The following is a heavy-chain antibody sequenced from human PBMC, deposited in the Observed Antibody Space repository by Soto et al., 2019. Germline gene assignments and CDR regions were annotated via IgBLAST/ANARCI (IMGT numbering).Heavy chain of an antibody. D-gene: IGHD3-9*01. J-gene: IGHJ4*02. Sequence: SETLSLTCIVSGVSVTSYTWSWVRQPANKGLEWIGRVFSSVSATYNPSLKSRVSISMDTAENRISLKLDSVTAADAGVYFCARDGMTTGRTWGPGTLVTVSS. CDR3: ARDGMTTGRT. CDR2: VFSSVSA. CDR1: GVSVTSYT. V-gene: IGHV4-4*07.